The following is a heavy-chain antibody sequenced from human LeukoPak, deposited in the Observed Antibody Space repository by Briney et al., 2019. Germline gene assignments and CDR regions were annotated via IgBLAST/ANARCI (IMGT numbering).Heavy chain of an antibody. CDR2: IYYSGST. CDR1: GGSISSSSYY. CDR3: AAAAGTYSFDP. V-gene: IGHV4-61*05. J-gene: IGHJ5*02. Sequence: PSETLSLTCTVSGGSISSSSYYWSWIRQPPGKGLEWIGYIYYSGSTTYNPSLKSRVTISVDTSKNQFSLKLSSVTATDTAVYYCAAAAGTYSFDPWGQGTLVTVSS. D-gene: IGHD6-13*01.